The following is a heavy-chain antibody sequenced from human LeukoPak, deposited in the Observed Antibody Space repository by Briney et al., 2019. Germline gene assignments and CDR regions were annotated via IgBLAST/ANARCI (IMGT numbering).Heavy chain of an antibody. D-gene: IGHD2-2*01. CDR2: IRYDGSNK. J-gene: IGHJ4*02. Sequence: GGSLRLSCAASGFTFSSYAMHWVRQAPGKGLEWVAFIRYDGSNKYYADSVKGRFTISRDNSKNTLYLQMNSLRAEDTAVYYCAKGFRPDIVVVPAAMDDYFDYWGQGTLVTVSS. CDR3: AKGFRPDIVVVPAAMDDYFDY. CDR1: GFTFSSYA. V-gene: IGHV3-30*02.